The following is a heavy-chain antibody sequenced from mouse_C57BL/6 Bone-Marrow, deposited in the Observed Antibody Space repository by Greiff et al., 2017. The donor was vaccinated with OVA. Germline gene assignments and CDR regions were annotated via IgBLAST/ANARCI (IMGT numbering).Heavy chain of an antibody. CDR3: ARIYYGSSFDY. D-gene: IGHD1-1*01. V-gene: IGHV1-80*01. Sequence: QVQLQQSGAELVKPGASVKIYCKASGYAFSSYWMNWVKQRPGKGLEWIGQIYPGDGDTNYNGKFKGKATLTADKSSSTAYMQLSSLTSEDSAVYFCARIYYGSSFDYWGQGTTLTVAS. CDR1: GYAFSSYW. J-gene: IGHJ2*01. CDR2: IYPGDGDT.